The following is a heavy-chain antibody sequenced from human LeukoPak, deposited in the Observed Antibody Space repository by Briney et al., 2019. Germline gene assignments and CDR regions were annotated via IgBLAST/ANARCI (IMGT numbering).Heavy chain of an antibody. J-gene: IGHJ4*02. CDR1: GLTFNNYA. V-gene: IGHV3-23*01. CDR3: ARDRSPGNFDY. CDR2: ISGRGASK. D-gene: IGHD3-10*01. Sequence: GGSLRLSCAVSGLTFNNYAMSWVRQAPGKGLEWVSGISGRGASKYYADSVKGRFTISRDNAKNSLYLQMNSLRAEDTAAYYCARDRSPGNFDYWGQGTLVTVSS.